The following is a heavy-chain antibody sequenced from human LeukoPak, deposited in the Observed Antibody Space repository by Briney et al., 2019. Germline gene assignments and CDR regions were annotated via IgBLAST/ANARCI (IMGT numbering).Heavy chain of an antibody. Sequence: KPSETLSLTCGVYGGSFSGYYWTWIRQSPGMGLEWIGEIIHTGRTNYNPSLTSRVSISVDTSKNQFSLKLSSVTAADTAVYYCARGGYYDSSGYYLKWFGTGYFDYWGQGTLVTVSS. J-gene: IGHJ4*02. D-gene: IGHD3-22*01. CDR3: ARGGYYDSSGYYLKWFGTGYFDY. V-gene: IGHV4-34*01. CDR2: IIHTGRT. CDR1: GGSFSGYY.